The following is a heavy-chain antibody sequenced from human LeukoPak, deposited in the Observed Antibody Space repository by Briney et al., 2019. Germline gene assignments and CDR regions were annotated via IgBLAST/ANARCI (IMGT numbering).Heavy chain of an antibody. CDR1: GFTFSTYW. CDR2: INPDGSET. CDR3: ARENYFDY. V-gene: IGHV3-74*01. Sequence: GGSLRLSCAASGFTFSTYWVHWVRQAPGKGLVWVSRINPDGSETDYADSVKGRFTISRDNAKNTLYLQMNSLRAEDTAVYYCARENYFDYWGQGTLVTVSS. J-gene: IGHJ4*02.